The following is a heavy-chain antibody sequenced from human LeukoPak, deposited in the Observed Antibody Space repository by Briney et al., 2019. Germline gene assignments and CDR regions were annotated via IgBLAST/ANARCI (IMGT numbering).Heavy chain of an antibody. CDR1: GGSFSGYY. Sequence: SDTLSLTCAVYGGSFSGYYLRGLRQPPGKGLEWIGEINHSGSTNYNQSLTSRVTISVDRSKNQLVLKVSSVTAADTAVYYCARRGRYFELSYYYGMDLWGKGNTVRVSS. V-gene: IGHV4-34*01. CDR2: INHSGST. D-gene: IGHD3-9*01. CDR3: ARRGRYFELSYYYGMDL. J-gene: IGHJ6*04.